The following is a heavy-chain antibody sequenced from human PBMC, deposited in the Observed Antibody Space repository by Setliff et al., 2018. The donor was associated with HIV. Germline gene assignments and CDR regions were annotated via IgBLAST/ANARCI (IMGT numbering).Heavy chain of an antibody. Sequence: GASVKVSCKAFGYTFSTNAIHWVRQAPGQRLEWMGYINAGDDNTRYSEKFQGSVTITRDTSANTAYMELSSLRSEDTAVYYCARGSCSGCYLSDYWGLGTLVTVSA. CDR3: ARGSCSGCYLSDY. CDR2: INAGDDNT. D-gene: IGHD6-19*01. V-gene: IGHV1-3*01. CDR1: GYTFSTNA. J-gene: IGHJ4*02.